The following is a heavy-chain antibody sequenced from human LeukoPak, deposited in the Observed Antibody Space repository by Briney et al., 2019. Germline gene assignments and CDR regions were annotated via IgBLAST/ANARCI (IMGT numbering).Heavy chain of an antibody. D-gene: IGHD5-24*01. V-gene: IGHV4-31*03. J-gene: IGHJ4*02. CDR2: ISYIGTS. Sequence: PSETLSLTCTVSGASIRSDDYYWSWIRQHPGKGLEWIGYISYIGTSYYNPSLKSRVSMSPDTSNNQFSLKLNSVTVADTAVYFCARVVRGRNGYNYPDHWGQGTLVTVSS. CDR1: GASIRSDDYY. CDR3: ARVVRGRNGYNYPDH.